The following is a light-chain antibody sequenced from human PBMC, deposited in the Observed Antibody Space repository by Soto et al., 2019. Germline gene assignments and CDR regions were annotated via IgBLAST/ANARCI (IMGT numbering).Light chain of an antibody. Sequence: EIVMTQSPATLSVSPGERATLSCRASQSVGSNLVWYQQKPGQAPRLLISGASTRATGIPAKFSGSGSGTEFTLIISSLQSEDFAVYYCQQYNNWPPTFGQGTKVEIK. CDR3: QQYNNWPPT. CDR2: GAS. V-gene: IGKV3-15*01. J-gene: IGKJ1*01. CDR1: QSVGSN.